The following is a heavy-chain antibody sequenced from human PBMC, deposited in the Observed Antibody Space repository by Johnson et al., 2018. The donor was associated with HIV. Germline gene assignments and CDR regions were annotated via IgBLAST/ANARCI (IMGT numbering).Heavy chain of an antibody. Sequence: QVQLVESGGGVVQPGRSLRLSCAASGFTFSSYAMHWVHQAPGKGLEWVAVISSDGDNNYYADSMKCRFTISRDNSKNTLYLKMNSLRPVDTAVYYCAKVRSRWTTFDDAFDIWVQVTLVHVSS. D-gene: IGHD4-11*01. CDR3: AKVRSRWTTFDDAFDI. J-gene: IGHJ3*02. CDR2: ISSDGDNN. V-gene: IGHV3-30*18. CDR1: GFTFSSYA.